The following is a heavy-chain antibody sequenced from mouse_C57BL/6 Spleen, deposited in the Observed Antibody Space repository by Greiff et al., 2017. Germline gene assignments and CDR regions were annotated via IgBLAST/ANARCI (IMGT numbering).Heavy chain of an antibody. CDR3: ARPDYYGSSEYFDV. Sequence: EVQRVDSGGGLVKPGGSLKLSCAASGFTFSDYGMHWVRQAPEKGLEWVAYISSGSSTIYYADTVKGRFTISRDNAKNTLFLQMTSLRSEDTAIYYCARPDYYGSSEYFDVWGTGTTVTVSS. V-gene: IGHV5-17*01. J-gene: IGHJ1*03. CDR2: ISSGSSTI. D-gene: IGHD1-1*01. CDR1: GFTFSDYG.